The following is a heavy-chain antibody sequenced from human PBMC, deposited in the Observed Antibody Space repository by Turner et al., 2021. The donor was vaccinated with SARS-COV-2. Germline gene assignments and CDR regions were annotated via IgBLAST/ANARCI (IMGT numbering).Heavy chain of an antibody. V-gene: IGHV4-39*01. CDR1: GGSITDKSYY. D-gene: IGHD3-3*01. CDR3: ARHVFRDHHDASGYYYVEENWFDL. J-gene: IGHJ5*02. Sequence: QLQLQESGPGLVKPSETLSLTCTVSGGSITDKSYYCVWIRQPPGKGLEWIGSKSYSGDSYYNPSLKSRVTISIDTSKNQFSLKLDSVTATDTAVYYCARHVFRDHHDASGYYYVEENWFDLWGQGTLVTVSS. CDR2: KSYSGDS.